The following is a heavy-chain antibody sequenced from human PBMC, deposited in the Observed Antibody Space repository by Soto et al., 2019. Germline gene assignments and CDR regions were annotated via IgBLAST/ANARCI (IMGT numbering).Heavy chain of an antibody. CDR3: AKGIADSSGYYVPIWGYYYYGMDV. V-gene: IGHV3-23*01. Sequence: PGGSLRLSCAASRFTFSSYAMSWVRQAPGKGLEWVSAISGSGGSTYYADSVKGRFTISRDNSKNTLYLQMNSLRAEDTAVYYCAKGIADSSGYYVPIWGYYYYGMDVWGQGTTVTVSS. D-gene: IGHD3-22*01. J-gene: IGHJ6*02. CDR1: RFTFSSYA. CDR2: ISGSGGST.